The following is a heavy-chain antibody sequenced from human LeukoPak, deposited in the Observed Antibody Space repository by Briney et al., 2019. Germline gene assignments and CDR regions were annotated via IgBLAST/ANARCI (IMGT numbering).Heavy chain of an antibody. J-gene: IGHJ4*02. CDR3: ARAHLELGLPFFDY. Sequence: SETLSLTCAVYGGTFSGYYWSWIRQPPGKRLEWVGESNDSGGTNYIPSLKSRVTISADKSKNQFSLKLSSVTAADTAVYYCARAHLELGLPFFDYWGQGTLVTVSS. D-gene: IGHD5-24*01. V-gene: IGHV4-34*01. CDR2: SNDSGGT. CDR1: GGTFSGYY.